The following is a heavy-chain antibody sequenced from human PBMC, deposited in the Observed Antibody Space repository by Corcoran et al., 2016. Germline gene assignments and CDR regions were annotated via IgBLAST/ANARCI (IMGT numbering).Heavy chain of an antibody. V-gene: IGHV4-34*01. CDR2: INHSGST. D-gene: IGHD3-22*01. CDR1: GGSFSGYY. CDR3: ARSVRGYYDSSGYPYYFDY. Sequence: QVQLQQWGAGLLKPSETLSLTCAVYGGSFSGYYWSWIRQPPGKGLEWIGEINHSGSTNYNPSLKSRVTISVDTSKNQFSLKLSSVTAADTAVYYCARSVRGYYDSSGYPYYFDYWGQGTLVTVSS. J-gene: IGHJ4*02.